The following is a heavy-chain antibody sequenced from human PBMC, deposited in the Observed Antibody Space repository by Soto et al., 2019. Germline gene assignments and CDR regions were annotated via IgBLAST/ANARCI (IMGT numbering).Heavy chain of an antibody. CDR3: AKGPWASPFDNWFDP. J-gene: IGHJ5*02. CDR1: GFTFSSYA. CDR2: ISGSGGST. Sequence: GGSLRLSCAASGFTFSSYAMSWVRQAPGKGLEGVSAISGSGGSTYYADSVKGRFTISRDNSKNTLYLQMNSLRAEDTAVYYCAKGPWASPFDNWFDPWGQGTLVTVSS. V-gene: IGHV3-23*01. D-gene: IGHD1-26*01.